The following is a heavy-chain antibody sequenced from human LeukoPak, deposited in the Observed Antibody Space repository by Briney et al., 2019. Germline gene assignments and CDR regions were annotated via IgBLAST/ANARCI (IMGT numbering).Heavy chain of an antibody. CDR2: IYYSGST. D-gene: IGHD6-13*01. V-gene: IGHV4-59*01. CDR1: GGSISSYY. J-gene: IGHJ4*02. CDR3: AREEGIAAAGYYFDY. Sequence: PSETLSLTCTVSGGSISSYYWSWIRQPPGKGLEWIGYIYYSGSTNYNPSLKSRVTISVDTSKNQFSLKLSSVTAADTAVYYCAREEGIAAAGYYFDYWGQGTLVTVSS.